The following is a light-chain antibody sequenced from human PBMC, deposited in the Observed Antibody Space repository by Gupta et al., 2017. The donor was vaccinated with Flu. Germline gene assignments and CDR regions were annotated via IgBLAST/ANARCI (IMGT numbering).Light chain of an antibody. J-gene: IGLJ2*01. Sequence: QSVLTQPPSVSGAPGQRVTIPCTGGSSNIGAGYDVHWYQQLPGTAPKPLIYGNNNRPSGVPDRFSGSQSGTSASLAITGLQAEDEADYYCHSYDSNLIEGVFGGGTKLTVL. CDR3: HSYDSNLIEGV. CDR2: GNN. CDR1: SSNIGAGYD. V-gene: IGLV1-40*01.